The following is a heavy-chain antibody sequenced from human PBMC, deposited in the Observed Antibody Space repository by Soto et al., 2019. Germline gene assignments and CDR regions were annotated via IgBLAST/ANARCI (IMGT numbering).Heavy chain of an antibody. D-gene: IGHD2-21*02. CDR2: IIPIFGTA. V-gene: IGHV1-69*12. J-gene: IGHJ6*02. CDR3: ARDGDGVTALSDYYYGMDV. Sequence: QGQLVQSGAQVKKPGSSVKVSCKASGGTFSSYAISWVRQAPGQGLEWMGGIIPIFGTANYAQKFQGRVTITADESTSTAYMELSSLRSEDTAVYYCARDGDGVTALSDYYYGMDVWGQGTTVTVSS. CDR1: GGTFSSYA.